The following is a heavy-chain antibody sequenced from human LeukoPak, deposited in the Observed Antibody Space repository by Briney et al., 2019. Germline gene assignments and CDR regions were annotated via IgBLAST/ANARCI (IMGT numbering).Heavy chain of an antibody. V-gene: IGHV4-34*01. CDR1: GGSFSGYY. CDR2: INHSGST. CDR3: ARGVYIAAAQYAY. Sequence: QPSETLSLTCAVYGGSFSGYYWSWIRQPPGKGLEWIGEINHSGSTNYNPSLKSRVTISVDTSKNQFSLKLSSVTAADTAVYYCARGVYIAAAQYAYWGQGTLVTVSS. J-gene: IGHJ4*02. D-gene: IGHD6-13*01.